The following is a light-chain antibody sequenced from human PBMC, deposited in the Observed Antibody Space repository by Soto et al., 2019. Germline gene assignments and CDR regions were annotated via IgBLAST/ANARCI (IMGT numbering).Light chain of an antibody. CDR1: SSDVGGYNY. CDR3: SSFAGSNTVL. CDR2: EVN. Sequence: QSALTQPPSASGSPGQSVTISCTGSSSDVGGYNYVSWYQQHPGKAPQIMVYEVNKRPSGVPDRFSGSKSGNTASLTVSGLQAEDEADYYCSSFAGSNTVLFGGGTKLTVL. J-gene: IGLJ2*01. V-gene: IGLV2-8*01.